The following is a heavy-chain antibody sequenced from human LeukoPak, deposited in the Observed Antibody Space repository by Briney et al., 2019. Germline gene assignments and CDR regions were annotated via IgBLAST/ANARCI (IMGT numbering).Heavy chain of an antibody. J-gene: IGHJ4*02. CDR3: ATRGNYYGSGSPRVRFDY. V-gene: IGHV1-24*01. D-gene: IGHD3-10*01. CDR1: GYTLTELS. CDR2: FDPEDGET. Sequence: ASVKVSCKVSGYTLTELSMHWVRQAPGKGLEWMGGFDPEDGETIYAQKFQGRVTMTEDTSTDTAYMELSSLRSEDTAVYYCATRGNYYGSGSPRVRFDYWGRGTLVTVSS.